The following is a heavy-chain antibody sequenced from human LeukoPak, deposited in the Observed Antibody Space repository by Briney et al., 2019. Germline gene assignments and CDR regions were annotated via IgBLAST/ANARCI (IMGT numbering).Heavy chain of an antibody. Sequence: SETLSLTCTVSGGSLSSYYWSWIRQPPGKGLEWIGYIYYSGSTNYNPSLKSRVTISVDTSKNQFSLKLSSVTAADTAVYYCATWRRRMDYWGQGTLVTVSS. CDR3: ATWRRRMDY. V-gene: IGHV4-59*01. CDR2: IYYSGST. D-gene: IGHD1-14*01. CDR1: GGSLSSYY. J-gene: IGHJ4*02.